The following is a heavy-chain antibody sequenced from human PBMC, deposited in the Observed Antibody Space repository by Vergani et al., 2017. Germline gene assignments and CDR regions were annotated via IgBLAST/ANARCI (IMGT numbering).Heavy chain of an antibody. CDR2: INHSGST. D-gene: IGHD3-16*01. V-gene: IGHV4-34*01. Sequence: QVQLPQWGAGLLKPSETLSLTCAVYGGSFSGYYWSWIRQPPGKGLEWIGEINHSGSTNYNPSLKSRVTISVDTSKNQFSLKLSSVTAADTAVYYCARVSSSQHYGWGRGDYFDYWGQGTLVTVSS. J-gene: IGHJ4*02. CDR1: GGSFSGYY. CDR3: ARVSSSQHYGWGRGDYFDY.